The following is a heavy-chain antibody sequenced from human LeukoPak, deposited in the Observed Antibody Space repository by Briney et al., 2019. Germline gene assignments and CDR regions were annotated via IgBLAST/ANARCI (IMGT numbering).Heavy chain of an antibody. J-gene: IGHJ4*02. Sequence: PSETLSLTCTVSGYSISSGYYWGWIRQPPGKGLEWIGSIYHSGSTYYNPSLKSRVTISVDTSKNQFSLKLSSVTAADTAVYYCARDPTYWGQGIPVTVSS. V-gene: IGHV4-38-2*02. CDR2: IYHSGST. CDR3: ARDPTY. CDR1: GYSISSGYY.